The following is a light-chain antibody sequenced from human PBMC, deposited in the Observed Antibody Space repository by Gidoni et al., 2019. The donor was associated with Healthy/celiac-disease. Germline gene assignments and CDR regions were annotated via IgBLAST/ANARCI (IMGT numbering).Light chain of an antibody. J-gene: IGKJ2*01. CDR1: QTVSSN. CDR3: QQYNNCPPYT. V-gene: IGKV3-15*01. CDR2: CAS. Sequence: EIVMTQSPAILSVSPWERATLSCRASQTVSSNSAWYQQKPGKAPRLLIYCASTRATGIPARFSGSRSGTEFTLTISSLQSEDFAVYYCQQYNNCPPYTFGQGTKLEIK.